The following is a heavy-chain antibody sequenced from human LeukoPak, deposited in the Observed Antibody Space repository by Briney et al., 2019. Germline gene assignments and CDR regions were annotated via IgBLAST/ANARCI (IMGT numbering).Heavy chain of an antibody. J-gene: IGHJ5*02. V-gene: IGHV1-8*01. Sequence: GASVKVSCKASGYTFTSYDNNWVRQATGQGLEWMGWMNPNSGNTGYAQKFQGRVTMTRNTSISTAYVELSSLRSEDTAVYYCARGQSGSGSYVWFDPWGQGTLVTVSS. CDR2: MNPNSGNT. CDR1: GYTFTSYD. CDR3: ARGQSGSGSYVWFDP. D-gene: IGHD3-10*01.